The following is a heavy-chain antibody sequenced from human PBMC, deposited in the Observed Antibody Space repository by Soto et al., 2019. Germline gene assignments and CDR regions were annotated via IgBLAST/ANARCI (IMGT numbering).Heavy chain of an antibody. CDR2: IYSGGST. Sequence: GGSLRLSCAASGFTVSSNYMSWVRQAPGKGLEWVSVIYSGGSTYYADSVKGRFTISRDNSKNTLYLQMNSLRAEDTAVYYCARDMKSKDYDILTGYYNVYWFDPWGQGTLVTVS. D-gene: IGHD3-9*01. CDR3: ARDMKSKDYDILTGYYNVYWFDP. J-gene: IGHJ5*02. CDR1: GFTVSSNY. V-gene: IGHV3-66*01.